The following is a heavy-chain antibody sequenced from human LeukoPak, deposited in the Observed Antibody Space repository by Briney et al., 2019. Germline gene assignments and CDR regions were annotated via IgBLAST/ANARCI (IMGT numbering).Heavy chain of an antibody. CDR1: GYTFTSYD. CDR2: MNPNSGNT. Sequence: GASVKVSCKASGYTFTSYDINWVRQATGQGLEWMGWMNPNSGNTGYAQKFQGRVTITRNTSISTAYMELSSLRSEDTAVYYCARXXPTYYDSSGYYYAEDYYMDVWGKGTTVTVSS. CDR3: ARXXPTYYDSSGYYYAEDYYMDV. J-gene: IGHJ6*03. V-gene: IGHV1-8*03. D-gene: IGHD3-22*01.